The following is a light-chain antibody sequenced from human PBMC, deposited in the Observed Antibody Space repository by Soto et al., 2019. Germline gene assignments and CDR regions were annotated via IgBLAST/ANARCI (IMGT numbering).Light chain of an antibody. J-gene: IGLJ1*01. CDR3: SSYTTSSTYV. CDR2: DVS. V-gene: IGLV2-14*03. CDR1: SSDVRGFNY. Sequence: QSALTQPASVSGSPGQSIAISCTGTSSDVRGFNYVSWYQQHPGKAPKFMIYDVSSRPSGVSDRFSGSKSGNTASLTISGLQAEDEADYYCSSYTTSSTYVFGTGTKLTVL.